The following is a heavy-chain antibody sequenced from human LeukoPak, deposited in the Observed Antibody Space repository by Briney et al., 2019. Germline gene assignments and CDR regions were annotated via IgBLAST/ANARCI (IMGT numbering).Heavy chain of an antibody. CDR3: ARDAGYGYDRFDY. CDR1: GFTFSSHS. J-gene: IGHJ4*02. CDR2: IKEDGSDK. Sequence: PGGSLRLSCAASGFTFSSHSMNWVRQAPGKGLEWVANIKEDGSDKNYVDSVKGRFTISRDNAKNSLYLQMNSLRAEDTAVYYCARDAGYGYDRFDYWGQGTQVTVSS. D-gene: IGHD5-18*01. V-gene: IGHV3-7*01.